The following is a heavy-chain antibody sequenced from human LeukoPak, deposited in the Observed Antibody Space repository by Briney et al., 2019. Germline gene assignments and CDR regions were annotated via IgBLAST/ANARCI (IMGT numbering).Heavy chain of an antibody. CDR3: ARGGDMMDV. Sequence: GGSLRLSCAASGFTFSSYWMSWVRQTPGKGLEWVANIKQDGSEKYYVDSVKGRFTTSRDNAKNSLYLQMNSLRAEDTAVYCCARGGDMMDVWGKGTTVTVSS. V-gene: IGHV3-7*01. CDR2: IKQDGSEK. CDR1: GFTFSSYW. J-gene: IGHJ6*04. D-gene: IGHD3-16*01.